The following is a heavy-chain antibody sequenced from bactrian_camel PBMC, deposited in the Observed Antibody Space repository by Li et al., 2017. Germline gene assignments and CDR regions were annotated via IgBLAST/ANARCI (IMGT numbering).Heavy chain of an antibody. CDR3: AAPIAAIYEYKY. D-gene: IGHD1*01. Sequence: VQLVESGGGLVQPGGSLRLSCAASGFTFSSAVMSWVRQAPGKGLEWVSTIGASGGATYYADSVKGRFTISRDNAKNTLYLQLNSLKAEDTAMYYCAAPIAAIYEYKYWGQGTQVTV. CDR2: IGASGGAT. CDR1: GFTFSSAV. J-gene: IGHJ4*01. V-gene: IGHV3S40*01.